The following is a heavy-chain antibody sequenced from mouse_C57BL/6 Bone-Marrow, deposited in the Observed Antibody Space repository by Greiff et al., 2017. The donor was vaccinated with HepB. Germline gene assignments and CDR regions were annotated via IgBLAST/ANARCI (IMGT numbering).Heavy chain of an antibody. CDR2: ISSGSSTI. Sequence: EVQWVESGGGLVKPGGSLKLSCAASGFTFSDYGMHWVRQAPEKGLEWVAYISSGSSTIYYADTVKGRFTISRDNAKNTLFLQMTSLRSEDTAMYYCARRIYYYGSSYDYYAMDYWGQGTSVTVSS. V-gene: IGHV5-17*01. CDR1: GFTFSDYG. J-gene: IGHJ4*01. CDR3: ARRIYYYGSSYDYYAMDY. D-gene: IGHD1-1*01.